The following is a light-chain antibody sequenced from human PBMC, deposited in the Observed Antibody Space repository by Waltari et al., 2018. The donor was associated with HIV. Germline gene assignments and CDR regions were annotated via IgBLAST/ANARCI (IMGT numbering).Light chain of an antibody. CDR3: QQHYTIPLT. V-gene: IGKV4-1*01. Sequence: DIVLPPSPDSLAVSLGERAPINCKSRRKVLYSSNNKNFLAWYQQKPGQPPKMLINWASTRESGVPDRFSGSGSGTDVTLTISSLHAEDVAVYYCQQHYTIPLTFGQGTKLEIK. CDR2: WAS. CDR1: RKVLYSSNNKNF. J-gene: IGKJ2*01.